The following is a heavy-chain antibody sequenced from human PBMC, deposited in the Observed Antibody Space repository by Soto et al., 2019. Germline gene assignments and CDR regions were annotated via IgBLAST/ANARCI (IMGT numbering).Heavy chain of an antibody. CDR1: GFTFSSYW. V-gene: IGHV3-7*01. CDR3: ARDRGADCWSGYSRMLADY. Sequence: EVQLVESGGGLAQPGGSLRLSCAASGFTFSSYWMSWVRQAPGKGLEWVANIKQDGSEKYYVDSVKGRFTISRDNAKNTLYLQMNILRAEDAAVYYCARDRGADCWSGYSRMLADYWGQGTLVTVSS. CDR2: IKQDGSEK. J-gene: IGHJ4*02. D-gene: IGHD3-3*01.